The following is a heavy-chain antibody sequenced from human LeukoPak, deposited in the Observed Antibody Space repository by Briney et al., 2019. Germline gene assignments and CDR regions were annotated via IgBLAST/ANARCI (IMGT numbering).Heavy chain of an antibody. CDR1: GYTFTSYG. V-gene: IGHV1-18*01. J-gene: IGHJ6*03. Sequence: ASVKVSCKASGYTFTSYGISWVRQAPGQGLEWMGWISAYNGNTNYSQKVQGRVTMTTDTSTSTAYMELRSLRSDDTAVYYCARWVATPYYLDVWGKGTTVTVSS. CDR2: ISAYNGNT. D-gene: IGHD1-26*01. CDR3: ARWVATPYYLDV.